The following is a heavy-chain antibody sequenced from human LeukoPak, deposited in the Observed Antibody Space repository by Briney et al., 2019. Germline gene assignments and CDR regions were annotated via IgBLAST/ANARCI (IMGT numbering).Heavy chain of an antibody. J-gene: IGHJ4*02. V-gene: IGHV3-15*01. Sequence: GGSLRLSCAASGFTFSNVGVSWVRQAPGKGLEWVGRIKSNTDGGTTHYAVPVKGRFTISRDDSKNTLYLQMNSLKTEDTALYYCTTAAESWLQPDYWGQGTRLTVSS. CDR3: TTAAESWLQPDY. CDR2: IKSNTDGGTT. D-gene: IGHD5-24*01. CDR1: GFTFSNVG.